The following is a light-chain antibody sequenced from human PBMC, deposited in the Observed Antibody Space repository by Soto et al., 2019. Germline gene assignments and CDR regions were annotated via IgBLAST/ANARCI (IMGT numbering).Light chain of an antibody. CDR2: GAS. Sequence: EIVLTQSPGTLSFSPGERATLSCRGSQSVSSSYLAWYQQKPGQAPRLLIYGASSRATGIPDRFSGSGSGTDFTLTISRLEPEDFAVYYCQQYGSSPPATFGQGTRLEIK. J-gene: IGKJ5*01. V-gene: IGKV3-20*01. CDR1: QSVSSSY. CDR3: QQYGSSPPAT.